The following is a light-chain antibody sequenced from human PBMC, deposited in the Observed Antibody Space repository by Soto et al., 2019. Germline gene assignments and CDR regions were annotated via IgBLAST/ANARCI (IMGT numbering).Light chain of an antibody. V-gene: IGLV6-57*04. CDR1: SGSIASND. Sequence: NFMLTQPHSVSESPGKMVTISCTRSSGSIASNDVQWYQQRPGSAPTTVIYENNQRPSGVPDRFSGSTDGSSNSASLTISGLQPEDEADYYCQSYDSSTVVFGGETKLTVL. J-gene: IGLJ2*01. CDR2: ENN. CDR3: QSYDSSTVV.